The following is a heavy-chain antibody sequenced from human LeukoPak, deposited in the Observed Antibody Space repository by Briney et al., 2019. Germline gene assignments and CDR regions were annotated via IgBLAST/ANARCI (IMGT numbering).Heavy chain of an antibody. CDR3: ASRSSSWHRFDY. V-gene: IGHV1-2*02. D-gene: IGHD6-13*01. Sequence: ASVKVSCKASGYTFTGYYMHWVRQAPGQGLEWMGWINPNSGGTNYAQKFQGRVTMTRDTSISTAYMELSSLRSEDTAVYYCASRSSSWHRFDYWGQGTLVTVSS. CDR1: GYTFTGYY. J-gene: IGHJ4*02. CDR2: INPNSGGT.